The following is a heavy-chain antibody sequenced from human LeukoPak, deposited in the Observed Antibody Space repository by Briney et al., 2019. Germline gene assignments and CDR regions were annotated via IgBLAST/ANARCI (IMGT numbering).Heavy chain of an antibody. D-gene: IGHD2-2*02. CDR2: INPNSGGT. J-gene: IGHJ5*02. CDR3: ARRGFVVVPAAIGWFDP. Sequence: ASVKVSCKASGYTFTGYYMHWVRQAPGQGLEWMGWINPNSGGTNYAQKFQGRVTMTRDTSISTAYMELSRLRSDDTAVYYCARRGFVVVPAAIGWFDPWGQGTLVTVS. V-gene: IGHV1-2*02. CDR1: GYTFTGYY.